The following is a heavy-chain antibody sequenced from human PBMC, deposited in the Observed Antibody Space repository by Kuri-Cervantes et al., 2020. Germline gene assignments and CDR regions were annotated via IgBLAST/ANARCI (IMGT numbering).Heavy chain of an antibody. D-gene: IGHD3-10*01. CDR3: TRDEDGFGKYGMDV. V-gene: IGHV1-18*01. Sequence: ASVKVSCKASGYTFTSYGISWVRQAPGQGLEWMGWISAYNGNTNYAQKLQGRVTMTTDTSTSTAYMELRSLRSDDTAVYYCTRDEDGFGKYGMDVWGQGTTVTVSS. CDR2: ISAYNGNT. J-gene: IGHJ6*02. CDR1: GYTFTSYG.